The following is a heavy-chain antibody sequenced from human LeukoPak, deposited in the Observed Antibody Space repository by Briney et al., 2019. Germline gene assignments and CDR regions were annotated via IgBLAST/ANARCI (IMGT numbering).Heavy chain of an antibody. CDR2: IYSSGRT. CDR3: ARDHYDHYGDYVFDY. D-gene: IGHD4-17*01. V-gene: IGHV4-4*07. CDR1: GGSISSCY. Sequence: AETLSLTCTVSGGSISSCYWTWIRQPAGKGLEWIGRIYSSGRTSYNPSLKSRVTMSVDTSRNQFSLKLRSVTAADTAVYYCARDHYDHYGDYVFDYWGQGTLVTVSS. J-gene: IGHJ4*02.